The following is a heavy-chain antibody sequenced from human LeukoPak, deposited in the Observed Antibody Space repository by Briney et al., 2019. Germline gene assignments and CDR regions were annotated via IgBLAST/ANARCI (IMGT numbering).Heavy chain of an antibody. CDR3: AKDPNGDYFGAFDS. CDR1: GFTFSTYA. V-gene: IGHV3-23*01. CDR2: IRGSGGNT. J-gene: IGHJ3*02. D-gene: IGHD4-17*01. Sequence: PGGSLRPSCAASGFTFSTYAMTWVRQAPGKGLEWVSGIRGSGGNTLYADSVKGRFTISRDNSKNTLYLQMNSLRAEDTAVYYCAKDPNGDYFGAFDSWGQGTMVTVSS.